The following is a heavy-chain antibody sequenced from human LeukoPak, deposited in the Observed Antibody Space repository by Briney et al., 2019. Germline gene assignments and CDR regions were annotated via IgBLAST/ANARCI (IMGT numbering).Heavy chain of an antibody. V-gene: IGHV3-30*18. CDR2: ISYDGSNK. CDR1: GFTFSSYG. CDR3: AKDLRSAVVRSSAFDI. D-gene: IGHD3-10*01. J-gene: IGHJ3*02. Sequence: PGGSLRLSCAASGFTFSSYGMHWVRQAPGKGLEWVAVISYDGSNKYYADSVKGRFTISRDNSKNTLYLQMNSLRAEDTAVYYCAKDLRSAVVRSSAFDIWGQGTMVTVSS.